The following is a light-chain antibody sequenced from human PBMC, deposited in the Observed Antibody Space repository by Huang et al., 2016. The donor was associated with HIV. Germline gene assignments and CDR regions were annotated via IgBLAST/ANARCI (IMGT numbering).Light chain of an antibody. J-gene: IGKJ4*01. V-gene: IGKV2-28*01. CDR1: QSLLHSNGYNY. CDR2: LGY. Sequence: DIVMTQSPLSLPVTPGEPASISCRSSQSLLHSNGYNYLDWYLQKPGQSPQLLSYLGYNRASGVPDRVSGSGSGTDFTLKISRVEAEDVGVYYCMQALQTPPTFGGGTKVEIK. CDR3: MQALQTPPT.